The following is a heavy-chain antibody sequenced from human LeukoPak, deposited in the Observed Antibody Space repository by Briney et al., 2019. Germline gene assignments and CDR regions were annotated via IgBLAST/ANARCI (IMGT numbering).Heavy chain of an antibody. CDR1: GGSISSYY. CDR2: IYYSGTT. V-gene: IGHV4-59*01. Sequence: SETLSLTCTVSGGSISSYYWNWIRQPPGKGLEWIGYIYYSGTTNYNPSLKSRVPISVNTSKNQFSRKLRSVTAADTAVYYCARFPQGGYNYFDYWGQGTLVTVSS. J-gene: IGHJ4*02. CDR3: ARFPQGGYNYFDY. D-gene: IGHD5-24*01.